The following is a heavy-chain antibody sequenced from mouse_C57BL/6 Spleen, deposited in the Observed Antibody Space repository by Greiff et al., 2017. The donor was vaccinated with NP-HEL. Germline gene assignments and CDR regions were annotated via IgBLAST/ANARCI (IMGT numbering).Heavy chain of an antibody. CDR2: IYPGGGYT. J-gene: IGHJ2*01. V-gene: IGHV1-63*01. CDR3: ARRLAYYFDY. CDR1: GYTFTNYW. Sequence: VQGVESGAELVRPGTSVKMSCKASGYTFTNYWIGWAKQRPGHGLEWIGDIYPGGGYTNYNEKFKGKATLTADKSSSTAYMQFSSLTSEDSAIYYCARRLAYYFDYWGQGTTLTVSS.